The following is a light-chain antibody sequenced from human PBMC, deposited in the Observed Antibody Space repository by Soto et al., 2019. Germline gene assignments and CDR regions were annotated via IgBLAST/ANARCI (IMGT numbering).Light chain of an antibody. V-gene: IGKV3-11*01. CDR1: QSVTSS. CDR2: DAS. CDR3: QQTSAFPRT. Sequence: EIVLTQSPATLSLSPGERATLSCRASQSVTSSLVWYQQKPGQAPRLLMYDASNRATGIPARFSGSGSGTDFTLTISSLQPEDFATYYCQQTSAFPRTFGQGTKVDVK. J-gene: IGKJ1*01.